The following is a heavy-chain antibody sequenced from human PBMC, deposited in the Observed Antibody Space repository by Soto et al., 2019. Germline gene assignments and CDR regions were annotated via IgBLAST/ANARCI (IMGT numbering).Heavy chain of an antibody. CDR3: ARERGIRSYYYYYGMDV. Sequence: ASVKVSCKASGYTFTSYAMYWVRQAPGQGLELMGWSNPNSGGTYYAQKFQGWVTMTRDTSISTAYMELSRLRSDDTAVYYCARERGIRSYYYYYGMDVWGQGTTVTVSS. CDR1: GYTFTSYA. J-gene: IGHJ6*02. D-gene: IGHD3-3*01. CDR2: SNPNSGGT. V-gene: IGHV1-2*04.